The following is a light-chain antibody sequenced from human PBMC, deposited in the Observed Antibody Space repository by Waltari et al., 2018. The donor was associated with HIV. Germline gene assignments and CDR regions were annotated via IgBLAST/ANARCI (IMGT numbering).Light chain of an antibody. Sequence: QSVLTQPPSASGTPGQRVTISCSGRNSNIGSNTVNWYQQLPGTAPKLLIYGNTQRPLGVPDRFSGSKSVTSASLAISGLQSEDEADYYCAAWDDSLNGEVVFGGGTKLTVL. CDR3: AAWDDSLNGEVV. CDR2: GNT. V-gene: IGLV1-44*01. CDR1: NSNIGSNT. J-gene: IGLJ2*01.